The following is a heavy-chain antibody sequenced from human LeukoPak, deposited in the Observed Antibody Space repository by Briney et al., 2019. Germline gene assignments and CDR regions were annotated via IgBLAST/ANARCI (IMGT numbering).Heavy chain of an antibody. J-gene: IGHJ4*02. CDR1: GGSISSSSYY. V-gene: IGHV4-39*07. Sequence: SETLSLTCTVSGGSISSSSYYWGWIRQPPGKGLEWIGSTYYSGSTYYNPSLKSRVTISVDTSKNQFSLKLSSVTAADTAVYYCARDLRSSGYYAFDYWGQGTLVTVSS. CDR3: ARDLRSSGYYAFDY. D-gene: IGHD3-22*01. CDR2: TYYSGST.